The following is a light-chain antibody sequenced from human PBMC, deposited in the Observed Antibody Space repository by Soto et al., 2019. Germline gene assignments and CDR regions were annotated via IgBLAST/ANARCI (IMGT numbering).Light chain of an antibody. Sequence: QSALTQPASVSGSPGQSVTISCTGTSSDVGGYNFVSWYRQLPGEAPKLLIYRISNRPSGVPDRFSGSKSGTSASLAITGLQAEDEADYYCQSCDSSLSGSGVFGTGTQLTVL. CDR3: QSCDSSLSGSGV. CDR1: SSDVGGYNF. V-gene: IGLV2-14*03. CDR2: RIS. J-gene: IGLJ1*01.